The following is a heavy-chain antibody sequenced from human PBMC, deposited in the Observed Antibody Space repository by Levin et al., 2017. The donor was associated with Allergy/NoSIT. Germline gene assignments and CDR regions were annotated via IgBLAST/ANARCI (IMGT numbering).Heavy chain of an antibody. CDR3: ARGQDYDILTGDRYYFDY. CDR2: IYYSGST. D-gene: IGHD3-9*01. J-gene: IGHJ4*02. CDR1: GGSISSSY. V-gene: IGHV4-59*01. Sequence: SQTLSLTCTVSGGSISSSYWSWIRQPPGKGLEWIGYIYYSGSTNYNPSLKSRVTISVDTSKNQFSLKLSSVTAADTAVYYCARGQDYDILTGDRYYFDYWGQGTLVTVSS.